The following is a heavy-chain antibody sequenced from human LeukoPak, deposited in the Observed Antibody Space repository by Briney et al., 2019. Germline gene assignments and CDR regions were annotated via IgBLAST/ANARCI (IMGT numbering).Heavy chain of an antibody. D-gene: IGHD3-22*01. CDR2: IYSGGST. CDR1: GFTVSSNY. V-gene: IGHV3-53*01. CDR3: ARGSNYYDSSGYYLDY. Sequence: GGSLRLSCAASGFTVSSNYMSWVRQAPGKGLEWVSVIYSGGSTYYADSVKGRFTISRDNSKNTLYLQMNSLRAEDTAVYYCARGSNYYDSSGYYLDYWGQGTLVTVSS. J-gene: IGHJ4*02.